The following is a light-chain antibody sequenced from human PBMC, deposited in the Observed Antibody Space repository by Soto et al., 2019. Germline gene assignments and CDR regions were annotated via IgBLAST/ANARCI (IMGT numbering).Light chain of an antibody. V-gene: IGKV1-13*02. J-gene: IGKJ1*01. CDR3: QHYNSYSEA. CDR1: QGISSA. CDR2: KAS. Sequence: AIHLTQSPSSLSASVGDRLTITCRASQGISSALAWYQQKPGKAPKLLIYKASTLKSGVPSRFSGSGSGTEFTLTISSLQPDDFATYYCQHYNSYSEAFGQGTKVDIK.